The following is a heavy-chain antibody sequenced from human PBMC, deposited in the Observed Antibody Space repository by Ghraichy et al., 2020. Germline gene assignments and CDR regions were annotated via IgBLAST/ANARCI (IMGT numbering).Heavy chain of an antibody. CDR1: GFTFDTFA. J-gene: IGHJ6*02. Sequence: GGSLRLSCATSGFTFDTFAMSWVRQAPGKGLEWVSSISVSTTSAYYADSVKGRFTVSRDNSKDTLYLQMNTLRAEDTAVYYCAKGELLAVRRLDVWGRGTTVIVSS. D-gene: IGHD2-15*01. CDR3: AKGELLAVRRLDV. V-gene: IGHV3-23*01. CDR2: ISVSTTSA.